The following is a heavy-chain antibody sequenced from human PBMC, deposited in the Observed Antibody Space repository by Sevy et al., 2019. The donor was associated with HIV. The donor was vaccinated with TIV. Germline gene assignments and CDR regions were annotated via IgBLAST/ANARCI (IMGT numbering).Heavy chain of an antibody. V-gene: IGHV1-18*01. Sequence: ASVKVSCKASGYIFTSYGISWVRQAPRQGLEWMGWINGHNGNTNYVQNLQGRVTMTTDTSTNTAYMELRSLRSDDTAMYYCARDGYDGSGYQRGLFDFWGQGTLVTVSS. CDR2: INGHNGNT. D-gene: IGHD3-22*01. CDR1: GYIFTSYG. J-gene: IGHJ4*02. CDR3: ARDGYDGSGYQRGLFDF.